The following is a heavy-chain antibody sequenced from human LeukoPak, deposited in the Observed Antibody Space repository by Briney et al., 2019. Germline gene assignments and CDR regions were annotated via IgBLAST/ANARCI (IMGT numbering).Heavy chain of an antibody. Sequence: SETLSLTCAVYGGSFSGYYWGWIRQPPGKGLEWIGEINHSGSPNYNPSLKSRVTIPVDTSKNQFSLKLSSVTAADTAVYYCARGQGYGGNVDYWGQGTLVTVSS. CDR1: GGSFSGYY. CDR2: INHSGSP. J-gene: IGHJ4*02. V-gene: IGHV4-34*01. D-gene: IGHD4-23*01. CDR3: ARGQGYGGNVDY.